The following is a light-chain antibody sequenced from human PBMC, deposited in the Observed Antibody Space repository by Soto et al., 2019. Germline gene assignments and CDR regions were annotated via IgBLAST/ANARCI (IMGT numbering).Light chain of an antibody. CDR1: QTVPSNY. CDR2: DAF. J-gene: IGKJ1*01. Sequence: IVLTQSPGTLSLSPGERATLSCRASQTVPSNYLAWYQQRPGQAHRRLIYDAFTRASGNPDRFSGSGSGTDFMLTISRLDPEDAAVYHCQQFCCPTRTFGRGTKEEIK. V-gene: IGKV3-20*01. CDR3: QQFCCPTRT.